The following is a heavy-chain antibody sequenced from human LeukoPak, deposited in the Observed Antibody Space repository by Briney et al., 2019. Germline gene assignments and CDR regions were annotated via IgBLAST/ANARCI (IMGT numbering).Heavy chain of an antibody. CDR3: AREREAYEWNNAFDI. CDR1: GFTFSNYA. CDR2: ISGSGGSS. D-gene: IGHD2-8*01. J-gene: IGHJ3*02. Sequence: PGGSLRLSCAASGFTFSNYAMSWVRQAPGKGLEWISGISGSGGSSYSVDSVKGRFTISRDNSKNTVHLQMNSLRAEDTAVYYCAREREAYEWNNAFDIWGQGAMVAVS. V-gene: IGHV3-23*01.